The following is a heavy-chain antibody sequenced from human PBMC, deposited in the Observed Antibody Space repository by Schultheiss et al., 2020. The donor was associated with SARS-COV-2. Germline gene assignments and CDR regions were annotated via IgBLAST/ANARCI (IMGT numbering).Heavy chain of an antibody. D-gene: IGHD6-13*01. CDR3: ARVAGWVWGGMDV. V-gene: IGHV1-46*01. J-gene: IGHJ6*02. CDR2: INPSGGST. CDR1: GYTFTSYA. Sequence: ASVKVSCKASGYTFTSYAMHWVRQAPGQRLEWMGIINPSGGSTSYAQKFQGRVTMTRDTSTSTVYMELSSLRSDDTAVYYCARVAGWVWGGMDVWGQGTTVTVSS.